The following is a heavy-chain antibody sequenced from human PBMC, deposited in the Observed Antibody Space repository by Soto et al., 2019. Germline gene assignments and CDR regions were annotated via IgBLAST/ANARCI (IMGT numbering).Heavy chain of an antibody. J-gene: IGHJ4*02. D-gene: IGHD3-3*01. Sequence: PGGSLRLSCVASGMTFGGRAMTWVRQALGEGLGWVSTITDNGGESKYADSVRGRFTMSRDNSKKIVYLQMIELRAEESGVSECVRGSQDPYPGSRIFDVWGRRTLVTVSA. CDR2: ITDNGGES. V-gene: IGHV3-23*01. CDR1: GMTFGGRA. CDR3: VRGSQDPYPGSRIFDV.